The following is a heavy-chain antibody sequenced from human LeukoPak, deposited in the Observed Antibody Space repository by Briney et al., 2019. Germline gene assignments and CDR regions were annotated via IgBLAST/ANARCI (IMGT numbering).Heavy chain of an antibody. CDR1: GFTFNVYG. V-gene: IGHV3-48*03. CDR2: ISSRGSTI. J-gene: IGHJ3*02. D-gene: IGHD3-16*01. Sequence: GGSLRLSCAASGFTFNVYGIHWVRQAPGKGLEWVSHISSRGSTIYYADSVKGRFTISRDNAKNSLYLQMNSLRAEDTAVYYCARVGWVLRYAFDIWGQGTMVTVSS. CDR3: ARVGWVLRYAFDI.